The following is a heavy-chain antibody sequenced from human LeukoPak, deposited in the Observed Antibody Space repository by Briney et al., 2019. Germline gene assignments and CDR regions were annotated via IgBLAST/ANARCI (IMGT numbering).Heavy chain of an antibody. Sequence: GGSLRLSCAASGFTFSSYAMSWVRQAPGKGLEWVSGISGSGDNTYYADSVKGRFTISRDNSKNTLYVQVNSLGTEDTAAYYCARDSSGYSDAFDIWGQGTMVTVSS. CDR1: GFTFSSYA. V-gene: IGHV3-23*01. J-gene: IGHJ3*02. CDR3: ARDSSGYSDAFDI. D-gene: IGHD3-22*01. CDR2: ISGSGDNT.